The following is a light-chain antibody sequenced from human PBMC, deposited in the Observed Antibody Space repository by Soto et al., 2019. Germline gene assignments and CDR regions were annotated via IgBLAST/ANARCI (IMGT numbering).Light chain of an antibody. CDR3: QQRNSWPPIT. Sequence: EIVLTQSPCTLSLSPGERAPLSCRASQSVRTYLAWYQVKPGQAPRLLIYDASSRASGVPARFSGSGSGTDFTLTISSLEPEDFALYYCQQRNSWPPITFGQGTRLEIK. J-gene: IGKJ5*01. V-gene: IGKV3-11*01. CDR2: DAS. CDR1: QSVRTY.